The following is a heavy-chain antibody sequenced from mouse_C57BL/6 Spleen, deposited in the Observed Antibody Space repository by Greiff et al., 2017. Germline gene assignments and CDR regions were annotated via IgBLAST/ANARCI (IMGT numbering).Heavy chain of an antibody. CDR1: GYTFTSYW. CDR3: AAIYCYDSSSDY. V-gene: IGHV1-72*01. J-gene: IGHJ2*01. CDR2: IDPYNGGT. D-gene: IGHD1-1*01. Sequence: QVQLQQSGAELVMPGASVKLSCKASGYTFTSYWMHWVKQRPGRGLEWIGRIDPYNGGTKYNEKFQSKATLTVDKSSSTAYLQLSSLTSEDSAVYYCAAIYCYDSSSDYWGQGTTLTVSS.